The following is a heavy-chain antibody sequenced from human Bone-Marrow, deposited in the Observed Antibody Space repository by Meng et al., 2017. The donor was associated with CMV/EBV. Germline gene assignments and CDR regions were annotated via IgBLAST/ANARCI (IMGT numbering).Heavy chain of an antibody. D-gene: IGHD4-23*01. V-gene: IGHV1-18*01. CDR2: ISAYNGQK. CDR3: VRDLGSTPAILFDY. J-gene: IGHJ4*02. Sequence: ASVKVSCKASGYSFTDFGVSWVRQAPGQGLEWMGWISAYNGQKNYAQKFQGRVTMTTDTSTNTAYMDLRSLRSDDTAVYYCVRDLGSTPAILFDYWGQGTLVTVSS. CDR1: GYSFTDFG.